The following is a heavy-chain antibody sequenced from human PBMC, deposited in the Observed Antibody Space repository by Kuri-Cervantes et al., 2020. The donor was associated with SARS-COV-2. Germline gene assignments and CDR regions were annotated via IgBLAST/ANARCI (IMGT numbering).Heavy chain of an antibody. V-gene: IGHV3-30*02. CDR2: IRYDGSNK. CDR1: GFTFSSYG. D-gene: IGHD1-1*01. Sequence: GGSLRLSCAASGFTFSSYGMHWVRQAPGKGLEWVALIRYDGSNKYYADSVKGRFTISRDNAKNSRYLQMNSLRAEDTAVYYCARGYRYNLPYFDYWGQGTLVTVSS. CDR3: ARGYRYNLPYFDY. J-gene: IGHJ4*02.